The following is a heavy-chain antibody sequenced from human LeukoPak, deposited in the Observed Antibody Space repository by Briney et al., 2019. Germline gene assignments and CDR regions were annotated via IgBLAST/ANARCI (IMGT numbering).Heavy chain of an antibody. CDR2: ISNDGSNK. CDR3: ANLVVTATSGAFDI. V-gene: IGHV3-30*18. D-gene: IGHD2-21*02. J-gene: IGHJ3*02. Sequence: GGSLRLSCAASGFTFSSYSMHWVRQAPGKGLEWVAVISNDGSNKYYADSVKGRFTISRDNSKHTLYLQMNSLRAEDTAVYYCANLVVTATSGAFDIWGQGTMVTVSS. CDR1: GFTFSSYS.